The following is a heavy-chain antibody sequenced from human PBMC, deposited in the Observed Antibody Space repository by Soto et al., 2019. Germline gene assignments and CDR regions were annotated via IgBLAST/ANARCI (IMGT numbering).Heavy chain of an antibody. J-gene: IGHJ6*02. D-gene: IGHD2-15*01. Sequence: LRLSCAASGLTVSSNYMSWVRQAPGKGLEWVSVIYSGGSTFYADSVKGRFTISRDNSKNTLFLQMNSVRAEDSAVYYCARDCSGGGCSSYYYFAMDVWGQGTTVTVSS. CDR1: GLTVSSNY. CDR2: IYSGGST. V-gene: IGHV3-53*01. CDR3: ARDCSGGGCSSYYYFAMDV.